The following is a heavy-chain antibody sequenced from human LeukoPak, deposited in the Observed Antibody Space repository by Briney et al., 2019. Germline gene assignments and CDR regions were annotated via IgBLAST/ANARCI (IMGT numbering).Heavy chain of an antibody. Sequence: ASVKVSCKASGYTFTGYYMHWVRQAPGQGLEWMGWINPNSGGTNYAQKFQGRVTMTRGTSISTAYMELSRLTSDDTAVYYCARGDYRLYYYMDVWGRGTTVTISS. J-gene: IGHJ6*03. CDR3: ARGDYRLYYYMDV. V-gene: IGHV1-2*02. CDR1: GYTFTGYY. CDR2: INPNSGGT. D-gene: IGHD4-17*01.